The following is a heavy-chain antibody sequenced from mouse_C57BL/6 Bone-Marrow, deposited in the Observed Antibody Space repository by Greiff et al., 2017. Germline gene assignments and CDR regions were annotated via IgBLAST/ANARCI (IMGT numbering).Heavy chain of an antibody. CDR1: GFTFSSYA. V-gene: IGHV5-4*01. Sequence: EVQGVESGGGFVKPGGSLKLSCAASGFTFSSYAMSWVRQTPEKRLEWVATISDGGSYTYYPDNVKGRFTISRDNAKNNLYLQMSHRKSEDTAMYYCARGGSTMNDYWGQGTTLTVSS. D-gene: IGHD2-4*01. CDR2: ISDGGSYT. J-gene: IGHJ2*01. CDR3: ARGGSTMNDY.